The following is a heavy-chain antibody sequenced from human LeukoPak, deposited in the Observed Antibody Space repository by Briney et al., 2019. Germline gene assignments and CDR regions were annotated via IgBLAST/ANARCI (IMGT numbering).Heavy chain of an antibody. J-gene: IGHJ4*02. CDR1: GFTFSSYG. Sequence: PVGSLRLSCAASGFTFSSYGMHWVRQAPGKGLEWVAFIRYDGSNKYYADSVKGRFTISRDNSKNTLYLQMNSLRAEDTAVYYCAGGGIAARTLDYWGQGTLVAVSS. CDR2: IRYDGSNK. V-gene: IGHV3-30*02. CDR3: AGGGIAARTLDY. D-gene: IGHD6-6*01.